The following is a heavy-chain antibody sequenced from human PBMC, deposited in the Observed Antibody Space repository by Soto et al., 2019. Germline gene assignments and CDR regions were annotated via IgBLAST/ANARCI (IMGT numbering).Heavy chain of an antibody. D-gene: IGHD3-3*01. Sequence: GGSLRLSCAASGFTFSSYSMNWVRQAPGKGLEWVSSISSSSSYIYYADSVKGRFTISRDNAKNSLYLQMNSLRAEDTAVYYCARGSPRFYDFWSGSNWFDPWGQGTLVTVSS. CDR2: ISSSSSYI. V-gene: IGHV3-21*01. CDR1: GFTFSSYS. J-gene: IGHJ5*02. CDR3: ARGSPRFYDFWSGSNWFDP.